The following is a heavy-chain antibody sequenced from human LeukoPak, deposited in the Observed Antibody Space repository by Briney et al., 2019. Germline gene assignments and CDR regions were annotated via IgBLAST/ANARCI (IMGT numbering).Heavy chain of an antibody. V-gene: IGHV3-11*01. CDR3: ATFWSGYYNPYFDY. D-gene: IGHD3-3*01. J-gene: IGHJ4*02. CDR1: GFTFSDYY. CDR2: ISSSGSTI. Sequence: PGGSLRLSCAASGFTFSDYYMSWIRQAPGKGLEWVSYISSSGSTIYYADSVKGRFTISRDNAKNSLYLQMNSLRAEDTAVYYCATFWSGYYNPYFDYWGQGTLVTVAS.